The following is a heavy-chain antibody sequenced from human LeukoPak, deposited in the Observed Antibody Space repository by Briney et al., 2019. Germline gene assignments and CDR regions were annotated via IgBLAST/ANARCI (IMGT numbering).Heavy chain of an antibody. D-gene: IGHD6-13*01. Sequence: GGSLRLSCAASGFIFSSYWMSWVRQAPGKGLEWVANIKQDGSEKYYVDSVKGRFTISRDNAKNSLYLQMNSLRAEDTAVYYCARARSAAGIDYWGQGTLVTVSS. CDR3: ARARSAAGIDY. CDR2: IKQDGSEK. V-gene: IGHV3-7*01. CDR1: GFIFSSYW. J-gene: IGHJ4*02.